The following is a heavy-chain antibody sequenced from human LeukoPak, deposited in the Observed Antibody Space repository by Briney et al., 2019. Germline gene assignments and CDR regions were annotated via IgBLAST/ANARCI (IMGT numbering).Heavy chain of an antibody. J-gene: IGHJ4*02. D-gene: IGHD3-10*01. Sequence: PGGSLRLSCAASGFTVSSNYMTWVRQAPGRGREWVSLIYSGGSTYYAASVKGRFTISRDNSKNRLYLQMNSLRAEDTAVYYCAKRPRGNYLDPFDYWGQGTLVTVSS. V-gene: IGHV3-53*01. CDR2: IYSGGST. CDR3: AKRPRGNYLDPFDY. CDR1: GFTVSSNY.